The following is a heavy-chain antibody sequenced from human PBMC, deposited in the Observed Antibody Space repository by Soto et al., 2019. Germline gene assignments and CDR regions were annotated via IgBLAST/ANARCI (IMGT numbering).Heavy chain of an antibody. Sequence: GGSLRLSCAASGFTFSSFGMTWVRQAPGKGLEWVSSINDSGDTYYGDSVKGRFTVSGDNSKNTLYLQMNSLSGEDTAVYYCAKTVAYRSSSAYFDYWGQGALVTVSS. CDR1: GFTFSSFG. V-gene: IGHV3-23*01. D-gene: IGHD6-6*01. J-gene: IGHJ4*02. CDR2: INDSGDT. CDR3: AKTVAYRSSSAYFDY.